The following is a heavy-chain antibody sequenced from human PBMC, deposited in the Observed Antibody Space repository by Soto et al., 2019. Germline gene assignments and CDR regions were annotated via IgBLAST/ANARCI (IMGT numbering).Heavy chain of an antibody. V-gene: IGHV3-33*01. D-gene: IGHD3-10*01. CDR2: IWYDGSNK. CDR1: GFTFSSYG. Sequence: QVQLVESGGGVVQPGRSLRLSCAASGFTFSSYGMHWVRQAPGKGLEWVAVIWYDGSNKYYADSVKGRFTITRDNSKNTLYLQMNSLRDEDTAVYYCAARWLTDAFDIWGQGTMVTVSS. CDR3: AARWLTDAFDI. J-gene: IGHJ3*02.